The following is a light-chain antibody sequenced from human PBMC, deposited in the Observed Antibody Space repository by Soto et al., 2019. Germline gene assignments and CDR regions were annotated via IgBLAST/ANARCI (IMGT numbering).Light chain of an antibody. CDR1: SSDVGAYNY. J-gene: IGLJ1*01. Sequence: QSVLTQPASVSGSPGQSITISCTGTSSDVGAYNYVSWYQQHPGKAPKLMIYDVSNRPSGISIRFSGSKSGNTASLTIFGFQAEDEADYYCSSYTSRSTPYVFGTGTKVTVL. CDR3: SSYTSRSTPYV. V-gene: IGLV2-14*01. CDR2: DVS.